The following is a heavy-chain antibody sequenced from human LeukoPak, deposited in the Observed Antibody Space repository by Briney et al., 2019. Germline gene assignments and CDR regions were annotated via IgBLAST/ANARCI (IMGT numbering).Heavy chain of an antibody. Sequence: GGSLRLSCAASGFTFSSYGMHWVRQAPGKGQEWVAVIWYDGSNKYYADSVKGRFTISRDNSKNTLYLQMNSLRAEDTAVYYCAKDASWRAGTFLFDYWGQGTLVTVSS. V-gene: IGHV3-33*06. CDR3: AKDASWRAGTFLFDY. CDR1: GFTFSSYG. D-gene: IGHD1-1*01. J-gene: IGHJ4*02. CDR2: IWYDGSNK.